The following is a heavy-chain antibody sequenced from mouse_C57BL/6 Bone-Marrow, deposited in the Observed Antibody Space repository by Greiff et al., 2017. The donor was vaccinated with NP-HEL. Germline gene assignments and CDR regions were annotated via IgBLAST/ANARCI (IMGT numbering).Heavy chain of an antibody. V-gene: IGHV14-3*01. D-gene: IGHD1-1*01. Sequence: VQLQQSVAELVRPGASVKLSCTASGFNINNTYMHWVKQRPEQGLEWIGRIDPANGNTKYAPKFQGKATITADTSSNTAYLQLSSLTSEDTAIYYCAFSSYYYWGQGTTLTVSS. CDR2: IDPANGNT. CDR3: AFSSYYY. CDR1: GFNINNTY. J-gene: IGHJ2*01.